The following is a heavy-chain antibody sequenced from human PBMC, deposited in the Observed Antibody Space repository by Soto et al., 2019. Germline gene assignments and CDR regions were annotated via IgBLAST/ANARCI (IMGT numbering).Heavy chain of an antibody. J-gene: IGHJ2*01. CDR2: IWYDGSNK. D-gene: IGHD2-15*01. Sequence: QVQLVESGGGVVQPGRSLRLSCAASGFTFSSYGMHWVRQAPGKGLEWVAVIWYDGSNKYYADSVKGRFTISRDNSKNTLYLQMNSLRAEDTAVYYCARGRDIVVVVAATPRHWYFDSWGRGTLVTVSS. V-gene: IGHV3-33*01. CDR3: ARGRDIVVVVAATPRHWYFDS. CDR1: GFTFSSYG.